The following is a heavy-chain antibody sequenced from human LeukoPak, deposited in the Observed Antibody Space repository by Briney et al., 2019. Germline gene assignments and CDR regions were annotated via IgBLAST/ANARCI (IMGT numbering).Heavy chain of an antibody. J-gene: IGHJ3*02. CDR2: ISCDGSNK. V-gene: IGHV3-30*18. CDR1: GFTFSSYG. Sequence: GGSLRLSCAASGFTFSSYGMHWVRQAPGKGLEWVAVISCDGSNKYYADSVKGRFTISRDNSKNTLYLQMNSLRAKDTAVYYCAKSGYSSGWYRGDDAFDIWGQGTMVTVSS. D-gene: IGHD6-19*01. CDR3: AKSGYSSGWYRGDDAFDI.